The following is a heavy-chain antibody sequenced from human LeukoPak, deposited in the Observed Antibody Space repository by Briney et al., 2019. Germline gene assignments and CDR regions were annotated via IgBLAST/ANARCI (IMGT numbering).Heavy chain of an antibody. D-gene: IGHD4-11*01. V-gene: IGHV4-39*01. Sequence: SSYWMNWARQPPGKGLEWIGSIYYSGTTYYNPSLKSRVTISVDTSKNQFSLKLSSVTAADTAIYYCARPRHLTVTTPTWFDPWGQGILVTVSS. J-gene: IGHJ5*02. CDR1: SSYW. CDR2: IYYSGTT. CDR3: ARPRHLTVTTPTWFDP.